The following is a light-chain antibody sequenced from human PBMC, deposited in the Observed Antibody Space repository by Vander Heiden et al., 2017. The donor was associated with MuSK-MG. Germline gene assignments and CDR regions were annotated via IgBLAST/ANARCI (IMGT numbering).Light chain of an antibody. CDR2: GNE. Sequence: QSVLTPPPSVSGAPGQRVAIPFTGSTSNIGAGYDVHWYQQFPGTATNHLIYGNENRPSGGPARLSCSKSGTSAALAVTGLQAEEEADDYCQSYDNSRSGFWVFGGGTKLTVL. J-gene: IGLJ3*02. CDR1: TSNIGAGYD. CDR3: QSYDNSRSGFWV. V-gene: IGLV1-40*01.